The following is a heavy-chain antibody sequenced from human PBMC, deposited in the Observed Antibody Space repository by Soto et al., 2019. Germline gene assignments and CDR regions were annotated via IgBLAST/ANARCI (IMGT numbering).Heavy chain of an antibody. J-gene: IGHJ6*02. D-gene: IGHD6-6*01. CDR1: GDAFTSYA. V-gene: IGHV1-3*01. Sequence: VVSVKVSCKASGDAFTSYAMHWVRHAPGQRLEWMGWINAGNGNTKYSQKFQGRVTITRDTSASTAYMELSSLRSEDTAVYYCASEREVVPPYYYGMDIWGQGTTVTVPS. CDR3: ASEREVVPPYYYGMDI. CDR2: INAGNGNT.